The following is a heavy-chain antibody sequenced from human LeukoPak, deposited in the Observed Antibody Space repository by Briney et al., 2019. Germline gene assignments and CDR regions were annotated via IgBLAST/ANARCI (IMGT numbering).Heavy chain of an antibody. CDR1: GFTFSNYW. CDR3: ARDKKSGESSEIDY. J-gene: IGHJ4*02. Sequence: PGGSLRLSCAASGFTFSNYWVHWVRQAPGKGLVWVSRINRDGSTTNYAASVKGRFTVSRDNAKNTLNLQMNSLRAEDTAVYYCARDKKSGESSEIDYWGQGTLVTVSS. V-gene: IGHV3-74*01. CDR2: INRDGSTT. D-gene: IGHD3-10*01.